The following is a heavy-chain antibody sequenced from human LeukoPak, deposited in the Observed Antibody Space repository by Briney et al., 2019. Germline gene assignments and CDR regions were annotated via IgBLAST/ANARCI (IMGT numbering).Heavy chain of an antibody. J-gene: IGHJ4*02. D-gene: IGHD3-22*01. CDR2: ISGSGGST. CDR1: GFTFSSYA. V-gene: IGHV3-23*01. CDR3: AKDRNYYDSSGYFDY. Sequence: GGSLRLSCAASGFTFSSYAMSWVRQAPGKGLEWVSAISGSGGSTYYADSVKGRFTISRDNSKNTLYLQMNSLRAEDTAVYYCAKDRNYYDSSGYFDYWGQGTLVTVSS.